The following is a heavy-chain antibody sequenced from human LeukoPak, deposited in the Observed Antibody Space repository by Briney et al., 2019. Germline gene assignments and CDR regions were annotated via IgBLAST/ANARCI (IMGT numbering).Heavy chain of an antibody. CDR3: AKDPDQTTVTYFDC. CDR1: GFTVSDNY. CDR2: IYSGGNT. V-gene: IGHV3-53*01. J-gene: IGHJ4*02. Sequence: GGSLRLSCAVSGFTVSDNYMTWVRQAPGKELEWVSLIYSGGNTYYADSVKDRFSISKDNSQNTVYLQMNSLRAEDTAVYYCAKDPDQTTVTYFDCWGQGTLVTVSS. D-gene: IGHD4-17*01.